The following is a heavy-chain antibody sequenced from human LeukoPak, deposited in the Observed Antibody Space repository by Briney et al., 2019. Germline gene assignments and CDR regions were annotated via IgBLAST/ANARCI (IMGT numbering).Heavy chain of an antibody. CDR2: IYYSGST. D-gene: IGHD3-9*01. CDR1: GGSISSSSYY. V-gene: IGHV4-39*01. Sequence: SETLSLTCTVSGGSISSSSYYWGWIRQPPGKGLEWIGSIYYSGSTYYNPSLKSRVTISVDTSKNQFSLKLSSVTAADTAVYYCARHVRTHTIFPLFDWFDPWGQGTLVTVSS. CDR3: ARHVRTHTIFPLFDWFDP. J-gene: IGHJ5*02.